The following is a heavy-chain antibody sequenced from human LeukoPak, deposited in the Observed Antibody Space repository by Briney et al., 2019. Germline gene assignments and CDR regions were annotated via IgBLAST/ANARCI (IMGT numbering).Heavy chain of an antibody. Sequence: ASVKVSCKASGGTFNSYGISWVRQAPGQGLEWMGRIIPILGIAKYAQKFQGRATITADKSTSTAYMDVSSLTSEDTAVYYCARDLSPYRGYDSHYYSGMDVWGQGTTVTVSS. CDR1: GGTFNSYG. V-gene: IGHV1-69*04. CDR2: IIPILGIA. J-gene: IGHJ6*02. CDR3: ARDLSPYRGYDSHYYSGMDV. D-gene: IGHD5-12*01.